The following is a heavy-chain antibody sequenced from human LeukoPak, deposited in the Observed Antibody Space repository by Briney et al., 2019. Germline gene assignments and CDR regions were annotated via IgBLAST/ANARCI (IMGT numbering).Heavy chain of an antibody. CDR2: INPNSGST. D-gene: IGHD7-27*01. CDR3: ASLIGNWAFDY. V-gene: IGHV1-2*02. Sequence: GASVKVSCKASGYTFTGYYMHWVRQAPGQGLEWMGWINPNSGSTNYAQKFQGRVTMTRDTSISTAYMELSRLRSDDTAVYYCASLIGNWAFDYWGQGTLVTVSS. CDR1: GYTFTGYY. J-gene: IGHJ4*02.